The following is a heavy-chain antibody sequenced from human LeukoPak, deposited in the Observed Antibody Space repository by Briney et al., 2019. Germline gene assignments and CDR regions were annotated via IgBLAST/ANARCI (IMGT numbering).Heavy chain of an antibody. CDR3: AGWDCSGGSCSYNAFDI. D-gene: IGHD2-15*01. CDR2: IYYSGST. CDR1: GGSISSGGYY. V-gene: IGHV4-31*03. Sequence: SETLSLTCTVSGGSISSGGYYWSWIRQHPGKGLEWIGYIYYSGSTYYNPSLKSRVTISVDTSKNQFSLKLSSVTAADTAVYYCAGWDCSGGSCSYNAFDIWGQGTMVTVSS. J-gene: IGHJ3*02.